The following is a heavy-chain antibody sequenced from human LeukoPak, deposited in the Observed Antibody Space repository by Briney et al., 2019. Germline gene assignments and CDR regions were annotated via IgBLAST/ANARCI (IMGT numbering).Heavy chain of an antibody. CDR3: ATDAREFGELFES. CDR2: IYSGGST. D-gene: IGHD3-10*01. V-gene: IGHV3-53*05. Sequence: PGGSLRLSCAASGFTVSSNYMSWVRQAPGKGLEWVSVIYSGGSTYYADSVKGRFTISRDTSKKMLYLQMNRLRGEDTAVYYCATDAREFGELFESWGQGTLVTVSS. J-gene: IGHJ4*02. CDR1: GFTVSSNY.